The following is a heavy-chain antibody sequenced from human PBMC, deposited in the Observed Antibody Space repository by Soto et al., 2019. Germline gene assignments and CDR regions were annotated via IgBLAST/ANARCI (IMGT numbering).Heavy chain of an antibody. CDR3: EKDRGARDSIDV. V-gene: IGHV3-9*01. CDR1: GFTFDDYG. CDR2: ITWHSATI. J-gene: IGHJ6*02. Sequence: SLRLSCAASGFTFDDYGMHWVRQGPGKGLEWVSGITWHSATIGYAASVKGRFTISRDNAKNSLYLQMSSLTTEDTAVYYCEKDRGARDSIDVWGQGNTVT.